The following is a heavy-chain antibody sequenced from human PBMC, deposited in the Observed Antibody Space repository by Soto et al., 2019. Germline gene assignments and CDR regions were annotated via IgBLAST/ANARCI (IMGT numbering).Heavy chain of an antibody. CDR3: ARHLKTDNWKDAGFFRTGYFYYGMDV. CDR1: GYFFTSYW. Sequence: EVQLVQSGPELKKPGDSLKISCQTSGYFFTSYWIGWVRQRPGKGLEWMGIIYPSDSDTRYSPAFQGQVTISADKSSSTDYLQWRSLQASDSAMYYCARHLKTDNWKDAGFFRTGYFYYGMDVWGQGTTVTVSS. CDR2: IYPSDSDT. J-gene: IGHJ6*02. D-gene: IGHD1-20*01. V-gene: IGHV5-51*01.